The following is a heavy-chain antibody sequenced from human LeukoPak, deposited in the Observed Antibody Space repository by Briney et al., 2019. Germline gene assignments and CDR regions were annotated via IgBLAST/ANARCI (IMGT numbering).Heavy chain of an antibody. J-gene: IGHJ4*02. Sequence: GGSLRLSCAASGFSFSGTGMHWVRQAPGEGLQWVAGIWYDGSDKYYGDSVKGRFTISRDNSKNTLYLQMNSLRAEDTAMYYCAKISKINWGEFDYWGQGTLVTVSS. CDR2: IWYDGSDK. V-gene: IGHV3-33*03. CDR3: AKISKINWGEFDY. D-gene: IGHD7-27*01. CDR1: GFSFSGTG.